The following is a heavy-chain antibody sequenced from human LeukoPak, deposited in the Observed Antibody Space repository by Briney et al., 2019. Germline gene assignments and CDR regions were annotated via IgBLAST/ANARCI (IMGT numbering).Heavy chain of an antibody. CDR2: ISGSGGST. J-gene: IGHJ4*02. CDR3: LGYCSGGNCYSGGY. Sequence: GGSRRLSCAASGLTFSSYGMSGVRQAPGKGLEWLSAISGSGGSTYYADSVKGRFTISRDNSKNTPSLQMNSLRAEDTAVYYCLGYCSGGNCYSGGYWGQGTLVTVSS. CDR1: GLTFSSYG. V-gene: IGHV3-23*01. D-gene: IGHD2-15*01.